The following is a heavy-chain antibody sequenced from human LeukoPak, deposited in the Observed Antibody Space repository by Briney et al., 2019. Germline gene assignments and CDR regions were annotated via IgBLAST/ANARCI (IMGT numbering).Heavy chain of an antibody. CDR2: ISSSGGTI. CDR1: GFTFSSSE. CDR3: AGSGQHLFDF. D-gene: IGHD6-13*01. Sequence: PGGSLRLSCAASGFTFSSSEMNWVRQAPGKGLEWVSYISSSGGTISYADSVKGRFTISRDNAKNSLYLQMNSLRAEDTAIYYCAGSGQHLFDFWGQGTLVTVSS. J-gene: IGHJ4*02. V-gene: IGHV3-48*03.